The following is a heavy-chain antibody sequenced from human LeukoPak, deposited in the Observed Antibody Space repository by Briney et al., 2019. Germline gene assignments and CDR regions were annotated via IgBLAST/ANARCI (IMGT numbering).Heavy chain of an antibody. CDR3: ARTYYDYRVGTNYFDY. D-gene: IGHD3-3*01. CDR2: TYSGGST. Sequence: GGSLRLSCAASGFSVTTSYMSWVRQAPGKGLECVSVTYSGGSTSHADSVKGRFTVSRDDSKNMVYLQMNSMRHDDTAVYYCARTYYDYRVGTNYFDYWGQGTLVTVSS. CDR1: GFSVTTSY. J-gene: IGHJ4*02. V-gene: IGHV3-66*01.